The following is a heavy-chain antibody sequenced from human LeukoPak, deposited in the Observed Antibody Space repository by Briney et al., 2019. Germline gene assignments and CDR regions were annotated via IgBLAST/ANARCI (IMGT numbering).Heavy chain of an antibody. D-gene: IGHD4-23*01. J-gene: IGHJ4*02. V-gene: IGHV3-23*01. CDR1: GFTFSSYA. CDR2: ISGSDGST. Sequence: GGSLRLSCAASGFTFSSYAMSWVRQAPGKGLEWVSGISGSDGSTYYADSVKGRFTISRDNSKNTLYLQMNSLRAEDTAVYYCAKARRPDGGRGTVDYWGQGTLVTVSS. CDR3: AKARRPDGGRGTVDY.